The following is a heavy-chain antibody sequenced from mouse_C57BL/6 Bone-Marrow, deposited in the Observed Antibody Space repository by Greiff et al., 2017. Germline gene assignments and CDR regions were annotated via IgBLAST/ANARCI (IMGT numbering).Heavy chain of an antibody. CDR1: GFNIKDDY. Sequence: VQLQQSGAELVRPGASVKLSCTASGFNIKDDYMHWVKQRPEQGLEWIGWIDPENGDTEYASKFQGKATITADTSSNTAYLQLSSLTSEDTAVYYCTTGWLLRHCGPGTTLTVSS. J-gene: IGHJ2*01. CDR3: TTGWLLRH. CDR2: IDPENGDT. V-gene: IGHV14-4*01. D-gene: IGHD1-2*01.